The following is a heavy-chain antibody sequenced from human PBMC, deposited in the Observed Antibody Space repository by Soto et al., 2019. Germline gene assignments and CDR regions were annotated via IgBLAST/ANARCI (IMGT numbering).Heavy chain of an antibody. CDR2: INPNSGGT. J-gene: IGHJ4*02. CDR3: AILGGERGYCSGGSCPFDY. D-gene: IGHD2-15*01. V-gene: IGHV1-2*04. CDR1: GYTFTGYY. Sequence: QVQLVQSGAEVKKPGASVKVSCKASGYTFTGYYMHWVRQAPGQGLEWMGWINPNSGGTNYAQKFQGWVTMTRDTSISTAYMALSRLRSDDTAVYYCAILGGERGYCSGGSCPFDYWGQGTLVTVSS.